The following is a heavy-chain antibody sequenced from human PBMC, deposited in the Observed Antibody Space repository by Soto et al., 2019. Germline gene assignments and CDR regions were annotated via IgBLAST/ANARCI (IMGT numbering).Heavy chain of an antibody. J-gene: IGHJ6*03. CDR2: IYYSGST. CDR1: GGSISSGGYY. V-gene: IGHV4-31*03. Sequence: QVQLQESGPGLVKPSQTLSLTCTVSGGSISSGGYYWSWIRQHPGKGLEWIGYIYYSGSTYYNPSLKSRVIIAVDTSKNPFSLQLSSVTAADTAVYYCARSDDIVVVPAAKKNYYYMDVWGKGTTVTVSS. CDR3: ARSDDIVVVPAAKKNYYYMDV. D-gene: IGHD2-2*01.